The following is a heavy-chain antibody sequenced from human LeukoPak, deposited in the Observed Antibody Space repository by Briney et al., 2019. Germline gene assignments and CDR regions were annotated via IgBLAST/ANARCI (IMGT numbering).Heavy chain of an antibody. CDR3: VRLYGY. CDR2: ISADGGSA. J-gene: IGHJ4*02. Sequence: GGSLRLSCSASGFTFTNSFMHWVRHAPGKGPVWVSRISADGGSAFYADSVKGRFTISRDNAENTLYLQMNSLRAEDTALYYCVRLYGYWGQGTLVTVSS. CDR1: GFTFTNSF. D-gene: IGHD2-2*02. V-gene: IGHV3-74*01.